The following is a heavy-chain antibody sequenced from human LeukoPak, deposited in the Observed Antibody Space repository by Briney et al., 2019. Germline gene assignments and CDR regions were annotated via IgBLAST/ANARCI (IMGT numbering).Heavy chain of an antibody. CDR2: INPSGGST. J-gene: IGHJ4*02. D-gene: IGHD1-26*01. CDR1: GYTFTSYY. Sequence: ASVKVSCKASGYTFTSYYMHWVRQAPGQGLEWMGIINPSGGSTTYAQNFQGRVTMTRDTSASTAYMELSSLRSEDTAVYYCARVGPSTYDSWGQGTLVTVSS. V-gene: IGHV1-46*01. CDR3: ARVGPSTYDS.